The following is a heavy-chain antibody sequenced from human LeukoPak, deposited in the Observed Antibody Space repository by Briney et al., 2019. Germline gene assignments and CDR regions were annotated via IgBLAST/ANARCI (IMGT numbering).Heavy chain of an antibody. J-gene: IGHJ4*02. Sequence: SGGSLRLSCAASGFTFGSYAMSWVRQAPGKGLEWVSAISGSGGSTYYADPVKGRFTISRDNSKNTLYLQMNSLRAEDTAVYYCAKDPELQLWIAAFFDYWGQGTLVTVSS. CDR1: GFTFGSYA. V-gene: IGHV3-23*01. CDR3: AKDPELQLWIAAFFDY. CDR2: ISGSGGST. D-gene: IGHD5-18*01.